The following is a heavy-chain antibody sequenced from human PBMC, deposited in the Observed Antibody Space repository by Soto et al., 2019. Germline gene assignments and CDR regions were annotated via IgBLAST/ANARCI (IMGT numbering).Heavy chain of an antibody. CDR1: GFICSSYD. J-gene: IGHJ3*02. CDR3: AKATATGGGAFDI. Sequence: EVQMLESGGGLAQPGGSLRLSCAASGFICSSYDMSWVRQAPGKGLEWVSTILVDGRTFYVDSVKGRFTISRDSSKNTVYLQMHSLTAGDTALYYCAKATATGGGAFDICGQGTMVTVSS. D-gene: IGHD2-8*02. CDR2: ILVDGRT. V-gene: IGHV3-23*01.